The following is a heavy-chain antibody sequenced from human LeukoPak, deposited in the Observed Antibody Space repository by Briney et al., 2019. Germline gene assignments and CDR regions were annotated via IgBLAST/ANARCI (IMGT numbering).Heavy chain of an antibody. CDR1: GFTFSSYG. J-gene: IGHJ4*02. CDR3: ARGGDTAAAGTAVDY. CDR2: IWYDGSNK. V-gene: IGHV3-33*01. D-gene: IGHD6-13*01. Sequence: GGSLRLSCAASGFTFSSYGMHWVRQAPGKGLEWVAVIWYDGSNKYYADSVKGRFTISRDNSKNTLYLQMSSLRAEDTAVYYCARGGDTAAAGTAVDYWGQGTLVTVSS.